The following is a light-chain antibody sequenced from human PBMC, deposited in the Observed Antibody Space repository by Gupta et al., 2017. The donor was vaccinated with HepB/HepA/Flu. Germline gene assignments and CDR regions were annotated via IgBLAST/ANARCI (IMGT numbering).Light chain of an antibody. J-gene: IGKJ1*01. V-gene: IGKV1-39*01. CDR1: QTIRTS. Sequence: DIQMSQSPSSLSASIGDRVTITCRASQTIRTSLNWYQQKPGKAPKLLISSSANLQSGVPSRFSGSGYGTDFTLIITSVQPEDFATYYCQQSYLPPRTCGQGTKVEI. CDR3: QQSYLPPRT. CDR2: SSA.